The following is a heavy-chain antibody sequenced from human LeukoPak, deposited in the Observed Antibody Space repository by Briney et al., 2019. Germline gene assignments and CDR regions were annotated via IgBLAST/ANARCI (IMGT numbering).Heavy chain of an antibody. CDR2: INHSGST. CDR1: GGSFSGYY. D-gene: IGHD6-19*01. Sequence: SETLSLTCAVYGGSFSGYYWSWIRQPPGKGLEWIGEINHSGSTNYNPSLKSRVTISVDTSKKQFSLKLSSVTAADTAGYYCARAPVGIAVAGTFDYWGQGTLVTVSS. J-gene: IGHJ4*02. CDR3: ARAPVGIAVAGTFDY. V-gene: IGHV4-34*01.